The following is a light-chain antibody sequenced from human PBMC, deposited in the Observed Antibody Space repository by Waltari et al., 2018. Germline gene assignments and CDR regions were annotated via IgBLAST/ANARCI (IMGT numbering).Light chain of an antibody. CDR1: QSVSKY. J-gene: IGKJ1*01. CDR2: GAS. V-gene: IGKV3-20*01. CDR3: QQYVSLPAT. Sequence: EIVLTQSPGTLSLSPGDSAILSCRASQSVSKYLAGYQQKPGQAPRLLIFGASSRATGIPDRFSGSGSGTDLSLTISRVGPEDFAVYYCQQYVSLPATFGQGTKVEIE.